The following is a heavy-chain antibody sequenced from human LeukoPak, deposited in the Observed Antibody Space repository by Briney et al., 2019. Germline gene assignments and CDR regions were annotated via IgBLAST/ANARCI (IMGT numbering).Heavy chain of an antibody. CDR3: AKNEVAGYCSGGSCLRYFDF. CDR1: GFTLSSYA. D-gene: IGHD2-15*01. CDR2: ISGRVASA. Sequence: GGSLRLSCAASGFTLSSYAMSWVRQAPGKGLGWVSAISGRVASAYYADSVEGRFTISRDNSKNTLYLQMNSLRAEDTAIYYCAKNEVAGYCSGGSCLRYFDFWGQGTLVTVSS. J-gene: IGHJ4*02. V-gene: IGHV3-23*01.